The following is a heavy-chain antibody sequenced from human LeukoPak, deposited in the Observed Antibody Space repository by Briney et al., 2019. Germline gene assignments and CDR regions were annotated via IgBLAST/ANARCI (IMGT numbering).Heavy chain of an antibody. CDR3: AKGSAATRPYYFDY. Sequence: GGSLRLSCTASGFTFGDYAMSWVRQAPGKGLEWVSALSGSGGSTYYADSVKGRFTISRDNSKNTLYLQMNSLRADDTAVYYCAKGSAATRPYYFDYWGQGTLVTVSS. CDR1: GFTFGDYA. D-gene: IGHD6-6*01. CDR2: LSGSGGST. V-gene: IGHV3-23*01. J-gene: IGHJ4*02.